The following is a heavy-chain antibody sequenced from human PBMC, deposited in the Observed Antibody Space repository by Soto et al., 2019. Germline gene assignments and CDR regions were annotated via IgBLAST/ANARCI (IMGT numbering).Heavy chain of an antibody. J-gene: IGHJ4*02. CDR2: ISGSGTSK. CDR3: AKDRKSGSGWYWDY. Sequence: GGSLRLSCAASGLTFSNFAMSWVRQAPGKGLEWVSAISGSGTSKYDADSVKGRFSISRDNSKNTLYLQMNSLRAEDTAVYYCAKDRKSGSGWYWDYWGQGTLVTVSS. V-gene: IGHV3-23*01. CDR1: GLTFSNFA. D-gene: IGHD6-19*01.